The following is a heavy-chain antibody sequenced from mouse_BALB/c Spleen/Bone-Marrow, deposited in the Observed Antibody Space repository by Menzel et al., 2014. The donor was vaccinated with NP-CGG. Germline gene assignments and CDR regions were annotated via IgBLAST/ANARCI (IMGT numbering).Heavy chain of an antibody. V-gene: IGHV5-17*02. Sequence: EVQVVESGGGLVQPGGSRKLPCAASGFTFRSFGMHWARQAPEKGLEWVAYISGGTSTIYYADTVKGRFTISRNNPNNTLFLQMTSLRSEDTAMYYCVRGGYYVPSYFDSWGQGTTLTVSS. CDR2: ISGGTSTI. D-gene: IGHD2-3*01. CDR3: VRGGYYVPSYFDS. J-gene: IGHJ2*01. CDR1: GFTFRSFG.